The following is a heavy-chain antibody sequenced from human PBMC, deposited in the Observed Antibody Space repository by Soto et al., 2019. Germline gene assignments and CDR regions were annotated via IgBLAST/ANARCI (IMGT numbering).Heavy chain of an antibody. CDR3: AKDNSSGYPPGY. D-gene: IGHD3-22*01. CDR2: ISYDGSNK. V-gene: IGHV3-30*18. Sequence: GGSLRLSCAASGFTFSSYGMHWVRQAPGKGLEWVAVISYDGSNKYYAGSVKGRFTISRDNSKNTLYLQMNSLRAEDTAVYYCAKDNSSGYPPGYWGQGTLVTVSS. J-gene: IGHJ4*02. CDR1: GFTFSSYG.